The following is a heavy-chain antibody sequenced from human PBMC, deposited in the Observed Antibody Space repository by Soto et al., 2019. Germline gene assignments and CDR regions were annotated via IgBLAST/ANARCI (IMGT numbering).Heavy chain of an antibody. V-gene: IGHV3-30*18. CDR3: AKTASSSDYYSRFDY. CDR2: LSSDGSNK. CDR1: GFTFSTYG. J-gene: IGHJ4*02. D-gene: IGHD3-22*01. Sequence: GGSLRLSCAVSGFTFSTYGMHWVRQAPGKGLEWVAVLSSDGSNKYYGDSVRGRFTISRDNSKNTLYLQMNSLRPEDTAVYYCAKTASSSDYYSRFDYWGQGTLVTVSS.